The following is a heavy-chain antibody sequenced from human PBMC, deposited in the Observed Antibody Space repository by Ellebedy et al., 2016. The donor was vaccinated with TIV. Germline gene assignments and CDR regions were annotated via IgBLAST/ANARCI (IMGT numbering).Heavy chain of an antibody. Sequence: GSLRLXXTVSGGSISSSSYYWGWIRQPPGKGLEWIGYIYYSGSTYYYNPSLKSRVTISVDTSKNQFSLKLSSVTAADTAVYYCARDREYYGSGSFDYWGQGTLVTVSS. V-gene: IGHV4-39*07. CDR3: ARDREYYGSGSFDY. CDR2: IYYSGSTY. D-gene: IGHD3-10*01. CDR1: GGSISSSSYY. J-gene: IGHJ4*02.